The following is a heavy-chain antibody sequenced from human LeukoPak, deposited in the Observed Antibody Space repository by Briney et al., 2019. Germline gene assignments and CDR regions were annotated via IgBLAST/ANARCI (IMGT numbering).Heavy chain of an antibody. D-gene: IGHD3-9*01. Sequence: PGGSLRLSCAASEFTFSHHWLTWVRQAPGKGLELVANIKQDGSETYYVDSVKGRFTISRDNAKNSLDMQMNSLRVEDTAVYYCARGPILRHFDYYMDVWGKGTTVIIS. CDR2: IKQDGSET. J-gene: IGHJ6*03. CDR3: ARGPILRHFDYYMDV. V-gene: IGHV3-7*01. CDR1: EFTFSHHW.